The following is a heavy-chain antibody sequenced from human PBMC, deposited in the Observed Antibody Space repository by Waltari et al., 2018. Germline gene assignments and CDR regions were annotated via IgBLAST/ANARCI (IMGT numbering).Heavy chain of an antibody. CDR1: RGTFSSYA. Sequence: QVQLVQSGAEVKKPGSSVKVSCKASRGTFSSYAISWVRQAPGQGLEWMGGIIPIFGTANYAKKFQGRVTITADESTSTAYMELSSLRSEDTAVYYCARVPELVLWWFDPWGQGTLVTVSS. J-gene: IGHJ5*02. CDR3: ARVPELVLWWFDP. CDR2: IIPIFGTA. V-gene: IGHV1-69*13. D-gene: IGHD6-13*01.